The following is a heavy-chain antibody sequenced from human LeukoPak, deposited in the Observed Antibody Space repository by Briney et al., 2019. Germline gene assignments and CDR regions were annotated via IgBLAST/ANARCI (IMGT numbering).Heavy chain of an antibody. V-gene: IGHV3-30*02. CDR1: GFTFSSYG. D-gene: IGHD6-13*01. J-gene: IGHJ4*02. CDR3: AKDPRYSSSWYGFYFDY. Sequence: GGSLRLSCAASGFTFSSYGMHWVRQAPGKGLEWVAFIRYDGSNRYYADSVKGRFTISRDNSKNTLYLQMNSLRAEDTAVYYCAKDPRYSSSWYGFYFDYWGQGTLVTVSS. CDR2: IRYDGSNR.